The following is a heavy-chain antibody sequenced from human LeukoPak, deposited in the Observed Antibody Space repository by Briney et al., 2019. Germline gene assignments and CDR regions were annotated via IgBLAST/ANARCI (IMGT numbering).Heavy chain of an antibody. CDR1: GGSFSGYY. J-gene: IGHJ4*02. D-gene: IGHD3-3*01. Sequence: SETLSLTCAVYGGSFSGYYWSWIRQPPXXXLEWIGEINHSGSTNYNPSLKSRVTISVDTSKNQFSLKLSSVTAADTAVYYCARGPLRLIDYWGQGTLVTVSS. V-gene: IGHV4-34*01. CDR3: ARGPLRLIDY. CDR2: INHSGST.